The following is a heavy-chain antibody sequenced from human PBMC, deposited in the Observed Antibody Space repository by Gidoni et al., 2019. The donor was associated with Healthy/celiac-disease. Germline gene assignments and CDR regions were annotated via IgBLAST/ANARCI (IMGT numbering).Heavy chain of an antibody. V-gene: IGHV4-34*01. CDR2: INHSGST. Sequence: QVQLQQWGAGLLKPSETLSLTCAVYGGSFSGYYWSWIRQPPGKGLEWIGEINHSGSTNYNPSLKSRVTISVDTSKNQFSLKLSSVTAADTAVYYCARLPAYDSSGYVDSYYYMDVWGKGTTVTVSS. CDR1: GGSFSGYY. CDR3: ARLPAYDSSGYVDSYYYMDV. J-gene: IGHJ6*03. D-gene: IGHD3-22*01.